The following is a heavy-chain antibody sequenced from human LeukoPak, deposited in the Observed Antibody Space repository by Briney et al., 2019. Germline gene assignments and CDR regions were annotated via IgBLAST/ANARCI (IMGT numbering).Heavy chain of an antibody. V-gene: IGHV4-39*07. CDR1: GGSISSSSYY. J-gene: IGHJ5*02. CDR2: LYYSGST. Sequence: PSETLSLTCTVSGGSISSSSYYWGWIRQPPGKGLEWIGSLYYSGSTYYNPSLKSRVTIPIDTSKNQFSLKLSSVTAADTAVYYCARESGSYLWRSWLNPWGQGTLVTVSS. CDR3: ARESGSYLWRSWLNP. D-gene: IGHD3-16*01.